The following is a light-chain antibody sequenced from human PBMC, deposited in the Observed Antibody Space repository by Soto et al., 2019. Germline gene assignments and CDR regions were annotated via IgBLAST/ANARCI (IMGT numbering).Light chain of an antibody. Sequence: EIVLTQSPATLSLSPGERATLSCRASQSVSSYLAWYQQKPGQAPRLLIYDASNRATGIPARFGGSGSGAGFTVSLSSLEPEEFAVDSGQQRSNWRPRVFTFGPGTKVDIK. CDR3: QQRSNWRPRVFT. V-gene: IGKV3-11*01. J-gene: IGKJ3*01. CDR2: DAS. CDR1: QSVSSY.